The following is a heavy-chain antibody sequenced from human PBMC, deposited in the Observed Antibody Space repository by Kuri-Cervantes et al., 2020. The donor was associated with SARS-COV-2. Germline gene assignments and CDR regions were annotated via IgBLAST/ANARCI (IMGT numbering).Heavy chain of an antibody. Sequence: GESLKISCAASGLTFSVYGLNWVRQAPGKGLEWVSYVSSSSSTIHYADSVKGRFTISRDTSKNTLFLQMNSLRAEDTAVYYCAKVRVARYTYGYGFDYWGQGTLVTVSS. V-gene: IGHV3-48*01. CDR2: VSSSSSTI. CDR3: AKVRVARYTYGYGFDY. J-gene: IGHJ4*02. CDR1: GLTFSVYG. D-gene: IGHD5-18*01.